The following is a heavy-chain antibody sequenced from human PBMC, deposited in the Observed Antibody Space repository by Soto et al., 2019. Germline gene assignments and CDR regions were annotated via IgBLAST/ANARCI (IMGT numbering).Heavy chain of an antibody. J-gene: IGHJ4*02. CDR1: GFTFSSYA. D-gene: IGHD5-18*01. CDR3: SAGGGYSSLFDY. Sequence: GSLRLSCAASGFTFSSYAMSWVRQAPGKGLEWVSAISGSGGSTYYADSVKGRFTISRDNSKNTLYLQMNSLRAEDTAVYYCSAGGGYSSLFDYWGQGTLVTVPS. V-gene: IGHV3-23*01. CDR2: ISGSGGST.